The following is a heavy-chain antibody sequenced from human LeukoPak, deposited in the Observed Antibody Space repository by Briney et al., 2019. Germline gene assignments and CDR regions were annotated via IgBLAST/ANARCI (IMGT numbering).Heavy chain of an antibody. J-gene: IGHJ4*02. CDR3: ARATYSDSRKTVDH. Sequence: PAGGSLRLSCAASGFTFSSYWMSWVRQAPGKGLEWVANIKQDGSEKYYVDSVRGRFTISRDNAKNSLYLQMNSLKTEDTAMYYCARATYSDSRKTVDHWGQGTPVTVSS. V-gene: IGHV3-7*03. CDR1: GFTFSSYW. D-gene: IGHD1-14*01. CDR2: IKQDGSEK.